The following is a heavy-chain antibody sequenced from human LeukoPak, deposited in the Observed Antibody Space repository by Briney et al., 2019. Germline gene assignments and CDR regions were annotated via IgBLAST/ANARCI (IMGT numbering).Heavy chain of an antibody. Sequence: SETLSLTCTVSGGSISSSSYYWGWIRQPPGKGLEGIGGIYYSGTTYYNPSLKSRVTISVDTSKNQFSLKLSSVTAADTAVYYCARGRITAAGYYYYYGMDVWGQGTTVTVSS. CDR2: IYYSGTT. CDR3: ARGRITAAGYYYYYGMDV. V-gene: IGHV4-39*07. D-gene: IGHD6-13*01. CDR1: GGSISSSSYY. J-gene: IGHJ6*02.